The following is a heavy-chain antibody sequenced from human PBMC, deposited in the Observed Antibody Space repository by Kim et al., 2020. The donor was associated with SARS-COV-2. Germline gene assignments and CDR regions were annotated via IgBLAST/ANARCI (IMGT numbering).Heavy chain of an antibody. CDR3: AREVGLLGAFDI. CDR1: GGSISSYY. D-gene: IGHD1-26*01. CDR2: IYYSGST. V-gene: IGHV4-59*01. J-gene: IGHJ3*02. Sequence: SETLSLTCTVSGGSISSYYWSWIRQPPGKGLEWIGYIYYSGSTNYNPSLKSRVTISVDTSKNQFSLKLSSVTAADTAVYYCAREVGLLGAFDIWGQGTMVTVSS.